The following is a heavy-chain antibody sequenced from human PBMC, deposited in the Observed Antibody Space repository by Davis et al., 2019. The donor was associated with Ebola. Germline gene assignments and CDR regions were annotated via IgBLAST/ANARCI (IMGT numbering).Heavy chain of an antibody. Sequence: ASVTVSCKASGYTFTTYGVSWVRQAPGQGLEWMGWISTYNGNTNSAQNLQGRVTMTRDTSISTAYMELSRLRSDDTAVYYCAREGRIIGQLVGIFRYWGQGNLVTVSS. D-gene: IGHD6-6*01. CDR3: AREGRIIGQLVGIFRY. J-gene: IGHJ4*02. V-gene: IGHV1-18*01. CDR2: ISTYNGNT. CDR1: GYTFTTYG.